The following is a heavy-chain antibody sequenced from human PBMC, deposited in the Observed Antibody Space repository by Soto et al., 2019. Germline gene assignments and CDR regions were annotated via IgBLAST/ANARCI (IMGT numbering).Heavy chain of an antibody. CDR3: AREAIYDFWSGYFDY. D-gene: IGHD3-3*01. CDR2: IYYSGST. J-gene: IGHJ4*02. V-gene: IGHV4-59*01. Sequence: KGLEWIGYIYYSGSTNYNPSLKSRVTISVDTSKNQFSLKLSSVTAADTAVYYCAREAIYDFWSGYFDYWGQGTLVTVSS.